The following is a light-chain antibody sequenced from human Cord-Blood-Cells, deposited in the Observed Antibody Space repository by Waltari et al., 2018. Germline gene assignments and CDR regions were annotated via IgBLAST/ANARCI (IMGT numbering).Light chain of an antibody. CDR3: QEYYSTRWT. Sequence: DILMTQSPDSLPVSLGERAAINCKDSHSVLYSSNRKNYLTWYQKKPGQPPMLLIYWASTRESGVPDRFSGSGSGAYFTLTISSLQAEDVAVYYWQEYYSTRWTFGQWTKVEIK. CDR1: HSVLYSSNRKNY. V-gene: IGKV4-1*01. J-gene: IGKJ1*01. CDR2: WAS.